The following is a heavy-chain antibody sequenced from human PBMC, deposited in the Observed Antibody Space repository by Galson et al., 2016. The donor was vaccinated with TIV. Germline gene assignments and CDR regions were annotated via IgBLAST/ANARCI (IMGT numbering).Heavy chain of an antibody. V-gene: IGHV3-74*01. CDR1: GFTFSSHW. CDR3: ARDRTGNYYDAFDI. Sequence: SLRLSCAASGFTFSSHWMHWVRQAPGKGLVWVSRVNSDGSISIYADSVKGRFAISRDNAKNTLYLQIDSLRAEDTAVYYCARDRTGNYYDAFDIWGQGTLVSVSS. J-gene: IGHJ3*02. D-gene: IGHD1-7*01. CDR2: VNSDGSIS.